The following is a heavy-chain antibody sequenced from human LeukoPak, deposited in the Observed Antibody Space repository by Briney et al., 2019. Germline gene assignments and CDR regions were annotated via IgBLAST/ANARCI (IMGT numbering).Heavy chain of an antibody. V-gene: IGHV3-74*01. D-gene: IGHD1-26*01. Sequence: PGGSLRLSCAASGFTFSSYWMHWVRQAPGKGLVWVSRINSDGRSTSFADSVKGRFTISRDNAKNTLYLQMNSPRTEDTAVYYCARDTGVGPTSDAFDIWAKGQWSPSLQ. CDR3: ARDTGVGPTSDAFDI. CDR2: INSDGRST. CDR1: GFTFSSYW. J-gene: IGHJ3*02.